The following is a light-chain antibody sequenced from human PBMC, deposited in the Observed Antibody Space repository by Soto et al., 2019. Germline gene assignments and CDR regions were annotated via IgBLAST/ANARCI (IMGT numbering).Light chain of an antibody. J-gene: IGKJ2*01. V-gene: IGKV3-15*01. CDR3: QQYNDLPLYT. CDR2: GAS. Sequence: EIVMTQSPTIVSVSPGERATLSCRASQSVNSNLAWYQQKPGQAPRLLISGASTRAPGIAARFSGSGSGTNFTLSISGLQSADFAVYYCQQYNDLPLYTFGQGTKLEIK. CDR1: QSVNSN.